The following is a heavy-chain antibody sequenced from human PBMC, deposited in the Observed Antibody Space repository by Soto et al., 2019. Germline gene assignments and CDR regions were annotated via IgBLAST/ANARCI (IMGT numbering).Heavy chain of an antibody. D-gene: IGHD2-21*01. V-gene: IGHV2-5*01. CDR1: GFSFGVSGVG. CDR3: ARAYTYAFDH. Sequence: QITLKESGPTLVKPTQTLTLTCTFSGFSFGVSGVGVGWIRQPPGRALEWLGLVFWNDDKRYSPSLESRLTLTKDTSNNQVVLTVTNLDPGDTGTYYGARAYTYAFDHWGQGTLVTVSS. J-gene: IGHJ4*02. CDR2: VFWNDDK.